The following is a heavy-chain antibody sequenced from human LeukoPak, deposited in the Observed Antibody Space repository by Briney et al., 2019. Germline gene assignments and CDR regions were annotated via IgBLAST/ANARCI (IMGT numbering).Heavy chain of an antibody. CDR1: GFTFSSYA. D-gene: IGHD2-8*01. V-gene: IGHV3-30-3*01. J-gene: IGHJ3*01. CDR3: ATNPGHG. CDR2: ISYDGSNK. Sequence: PGGSLRLSCAASGFTFSSYAMHWVRQAPGKGLEWVAVISYDGSNKYYADSVKGRFTISRDNSNNTLYLQMNSLRAEDTAVYYCATNPGHGWGQGTMVTVSS.